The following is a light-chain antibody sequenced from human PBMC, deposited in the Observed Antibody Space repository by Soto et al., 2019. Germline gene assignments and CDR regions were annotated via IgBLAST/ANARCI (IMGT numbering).Light chain of an antibody. CDR3: LQHNTYPWT. CDR2: AAS. J-gene: IGKJ1*01. Sequence: DIQMTQSPSSLSASIGDRVTITCRSSQVITNDLGWYQQKPGKAPKRLIYAASTLQSGVPSRFIGSGSGTEFTLTISSLQPEDFATYYCLQHNTYPWTFGQGTKVEIK. CDR1: QVITND. V-gene: IGKV1-17*01.